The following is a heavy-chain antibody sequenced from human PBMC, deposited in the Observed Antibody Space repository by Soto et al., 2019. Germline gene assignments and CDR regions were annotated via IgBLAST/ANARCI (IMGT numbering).Heavy chain of an antibody. Sequence: QVQLVQSGAEEKKPGSSVKVSCKASGGTFSSYAISWVRQAPGQGLEWMGGIIPIFGTANYAQKFQGRVTITADESTSTAYMELSSLRSQDTAVYYCARERYDFRSGPPIDPSYYYYGMDVWGQGTTVTVSS. CDR1: GGTFSSYA. V-gene: IGHV1-69*01. CDR3: ARERYDFRSGPPIDPSYYYYGMDV. D-gene: IGHD3-3*01. J-gene: IGHJ6*02. CDR2: IIPIFGTA.